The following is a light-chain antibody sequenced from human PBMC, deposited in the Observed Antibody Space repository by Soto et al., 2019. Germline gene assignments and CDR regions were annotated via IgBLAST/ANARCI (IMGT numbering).Light chain of an antibody. Sequence: EIVLTQSPATLSLSPGERATLSCRATENLRTFLAWYQQKAGQAPRLLIYDASNRATGIPDRFSGSWSGTEFTLTINSLQSEDFAVYYCQQYDAWPLTFGGGTKVDIK. V-gene: IGKV3-11*01. J-gene: IGKJ4*01. CDR2: DAS. CDR1: ENLRTF. CDR3: QQYDAWPLT.